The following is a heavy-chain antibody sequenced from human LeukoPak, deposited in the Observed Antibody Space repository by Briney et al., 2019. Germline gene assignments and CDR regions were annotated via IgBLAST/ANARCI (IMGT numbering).Heavy chain of an antibody. CDR3: ARDLGGQSIAGA. D-gene: IGHD6-6*01. V-gene: IGHV1-2*02. Sequence: ASVKVSCKGSVYTFTRYYMHWGRHAPGQGLEWMGWINPNSGGTNTAQKFQGRVNMTKDTSISTAYMELSRLRSDDTAVYYCARDLGGQSIAGAWGQGTLVTVSS. CDR1: VYTFTRYY. J-gene: IGHJ5*02. CDR2: INPNSGGT.